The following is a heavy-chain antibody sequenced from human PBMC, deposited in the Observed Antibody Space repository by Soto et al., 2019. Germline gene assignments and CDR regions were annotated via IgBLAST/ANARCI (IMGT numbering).Heavy chain of an antibody. CDR1: GGSISSGGYY. J-gene: IGHJ6*02. CDR2: IYYSGST. V-gene: IGHV4-31*03. D-gene: IGHD3-3*01. Sequence: SETLSLTCTVSGGSISSGGYYWSWIRQHPGKGLEWIGYIYYSGSTYYNPSLKSRVTISADTSKNQFSLKLSSVTAADTAVYYCARTYDFWSGYARAYYYGMDIWGQGTTVTVSS. CDR3: ARTYDFWSGYARAYYYGMDI.